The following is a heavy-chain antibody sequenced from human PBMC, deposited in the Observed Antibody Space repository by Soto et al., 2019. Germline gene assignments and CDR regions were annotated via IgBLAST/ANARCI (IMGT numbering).Heavy chain of an antibody. Sequence: SETLSLTCTVSGGSISSYYWSWIRQPPGKGLEWIGYIYYSGSTNYNPSLKSRVTISVDTSMNQFSLKLSSVTAADTAVYYCARSSYGDYEDYWGQGTLVTVSS. CDR3: ARSSYGDYEDY. CDR2: IYYSGST. D-gene: IGHD4-17*01. CDR1: GGSISSYY. V-gene: IGHV4-59*01. J-gene: IGHJ4*02.